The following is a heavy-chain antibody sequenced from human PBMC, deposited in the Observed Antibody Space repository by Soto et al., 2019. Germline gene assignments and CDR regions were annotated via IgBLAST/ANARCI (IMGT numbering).Heavy chain of an antibody. CDR2: IIPVFGTP. CDR1: GGSLSNFG. CDR3: ARGDATKIVVTTYSAMDV. V-gene: IGHV1-69*05. D-gene: IGHD3-22*01. Sequence: QVQLVQSGAEVKKPGSSVKVSCTASGGSLSNFGISWVRQAPGQRLEWMGAIIPVFGTPNYAQKFQERVTINPDEYTITVYMAVRSLTSEDTAVYFCARGDATKIVVTTYSAMDVWGQGTTVTVSS. J-gene: IGHJ6*02.